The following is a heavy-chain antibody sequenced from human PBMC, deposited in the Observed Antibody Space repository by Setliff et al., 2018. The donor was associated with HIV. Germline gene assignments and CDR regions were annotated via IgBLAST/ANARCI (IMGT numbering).Heavy chain of an antibody. D-gene: IGHD6-13*01. CDR1: GYSISRAYH. Sequence: SETLSLTCAVSGYSISRAYHWGWIRQPPGKGLEWIGSIFHTGTTSYNASLKSRLTLSLDTSKNQFSLRLSSVAVADTAFYYCARADSSSWFFATFDIWGQGTMVTVSS. CDR2: IFHTGTT. J-gene: IGHJ3*02. V-gene: IGHV4-38-2*01. CDR3: ARADSSSWFFATFDI.